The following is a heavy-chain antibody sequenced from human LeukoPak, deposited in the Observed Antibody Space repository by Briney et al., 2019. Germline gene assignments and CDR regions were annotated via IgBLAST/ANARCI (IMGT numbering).Heavy chain of an antibody. J-gene: IGHJ4*02. Sequence: SQTLSVTRPLCLDRLSSNIAAGNWIRHSPSRGLEWLGRTYYRSKWYNDYSVSLKSRITVTPDPPKNQFSQQPNSVTPEHTAVYYCPRLGQWLAFDYWGQGTLVTVSP. V-gene: IGHV6-1*01. D-gene: IGHD6-19*01. CDR3: PRLGQWLAFDY. CDR1: LDRLSSNIAA. CDR2: TYYRSKWYN.